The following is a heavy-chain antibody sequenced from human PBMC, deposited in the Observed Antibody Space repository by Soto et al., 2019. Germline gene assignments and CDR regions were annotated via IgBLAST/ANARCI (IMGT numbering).Heavy chain of an antibody. CDR3: ASRYSSSPRPVGSNYYGMDV. Sequence: SVKVSCKASGGTFSSYAISWVRQAPGQGLEWMGGIIPIFGTANYAQKFQGRVTITADESTSTAYMELSSLRSEDTAVYYCASRYSSSPRPVGSNYYGMDVWGQGTTVTVSS. V-gene: IGHV1-69*13. CDR1: GGTFSSYA. CDR2: IIPIFGTA. J-gene: IGHJ6*02. D-gene: IGHD6-6*01.